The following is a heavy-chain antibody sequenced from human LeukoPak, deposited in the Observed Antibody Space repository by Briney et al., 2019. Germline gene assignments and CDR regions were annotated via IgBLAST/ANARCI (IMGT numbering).Heavy chain of an antibody. CDR2: INHSGST. V-gene: IGHV4-34*01. CDR1: GGSFSGYY. Sequence: PSETLSLTCAAYGGSFSGYYWSWIRQPPGKGLEWIGEINHSGSTNYNPSLKSRVTISVDTSKNQFSLKLSSVTAADTAVYYCASKNGYFDLWGRGTLVTVSS. D-gene: IGHD2/OR15-2a*01. CDR3: ASKNGYFDL. J-gene: IGHJ2*01.